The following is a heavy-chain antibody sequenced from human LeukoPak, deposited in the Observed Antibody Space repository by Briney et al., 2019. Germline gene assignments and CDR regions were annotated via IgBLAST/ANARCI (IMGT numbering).Heavy chain of an antibody. CDR1: GFTFSSYG. V-gene: IGHV3-30*03. CDR2: ISYDGSHK. CDR3: ASPSTSAGYSSGSFDY. Sequence: GGSLRLSCAASGFTFSSYGMHWVRQAPGKGLEWVAVISYDGSHKYYADSVKGRFTISRDDSKNTLYLQMNSLRSEDTAVYYCASPSTSAGYSSGSFDYWGQGTLVTVSS. J-gene: IGHJ4*02. D-gene: IGHD6-19*01.